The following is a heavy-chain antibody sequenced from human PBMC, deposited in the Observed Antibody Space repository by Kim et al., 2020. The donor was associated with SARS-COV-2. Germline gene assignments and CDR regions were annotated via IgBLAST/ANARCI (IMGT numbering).Heavy chain of an antibody. CDR2: ITRNGFST. V-gene: IGHV3-48*03. J-gene: IGHJ4*02. D-gene: IGHD3-16*02. CDR3: ARSFLSPFDD. CDR1: GFIFSDFE. Sequence: GGSLRLSCEASGFIFSDFEMNWVRQTPGRGLEWVSFITRNGFSTHYAESVKGRFIISRDNAKKSRHLQMNSLRDEDTGVYYCARSFLSPFDDCGQGTRVTVSS.